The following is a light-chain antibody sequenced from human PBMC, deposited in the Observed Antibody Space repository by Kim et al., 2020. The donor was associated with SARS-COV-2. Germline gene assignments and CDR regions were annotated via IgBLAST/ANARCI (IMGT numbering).Light chain of an antibody. CDR3: QQHRDGNA. CDR2: DAS. CDR1: QSVSSS. V-gene: IGKV3-11*01. Sequence: ETVLTQSPAILSLSPGERATLSCRASQSVSSSLAWYQQKPGQAPRLLIYDASNRATGIPARFSGSGSGTDFTLTISSLEPEDFAVYYCQQHRDGNACGQGTKLEI. J-gene: IGKJ2*01.